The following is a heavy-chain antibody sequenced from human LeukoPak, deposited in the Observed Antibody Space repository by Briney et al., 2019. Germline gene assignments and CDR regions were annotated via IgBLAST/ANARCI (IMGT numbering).Heavy chain of an antibody. CDR1: GFTFSDAW. CDR3: ATTRFFDY. Sequence: GGSLRLSCAASGFTFSDAWMSWVRQAPGKGLEWVANIKQDGSEKYYVDSVKGRFTISRDNAKNSLYLQMNSLRAEDTAVYYCATTRFFDYWGQGTLVTVSS. V-gene: IGHV3-7*01. CDR2: IKQDGSEK. D-gene: IGHD1-14*01. J-gene: IGHJ4*02.